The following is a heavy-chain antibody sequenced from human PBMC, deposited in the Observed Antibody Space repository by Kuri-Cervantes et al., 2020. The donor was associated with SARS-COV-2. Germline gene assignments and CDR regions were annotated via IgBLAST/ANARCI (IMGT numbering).Heavy chain of an antibody. Sequence: ASVKVSCKVSGYTLTELPMHWVRQAPGKGLEWMGGFDPEDGETIYAQKFQGRVTMTEDTSTDTAYMELSSLRSEDTAVYYCASEYSSSLFDSDYYYYGMDVWGQGTTVTVSS. D-gene: IGHD6-6*01. CDR2: FDPEDGET. CDR1: GYTLTELP. V-gene: IGHV1-24*01. CDR3: ASEYSSSLFDSDYYYYGMDV. J-gene: IGHJ6*02.